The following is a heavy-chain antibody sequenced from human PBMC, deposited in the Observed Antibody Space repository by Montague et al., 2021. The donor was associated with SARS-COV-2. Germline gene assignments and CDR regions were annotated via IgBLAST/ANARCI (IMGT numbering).Heavy chain of an antibody. Sequence: SETLSLTCTVSGGSISSYYWSWIRQPPGTGLEWIGYIYYSGSTTSNPSLKRRVTISVDTSKNQFSLKLSSVTAADTAVYYCARVSRITIFGVVGWFDPWGQGTLVTVSS. CDR1: GGSISSYY. D-gene: IGHD3-3*01. V-gene: IGHV4-59*01. CDR3: ARVSRITIFGVVGWFDP. J-gene: IGHJ5*02. CDR2: IYYSGST.